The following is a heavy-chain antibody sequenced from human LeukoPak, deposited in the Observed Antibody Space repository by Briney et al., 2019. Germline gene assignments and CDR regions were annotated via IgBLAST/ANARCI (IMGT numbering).Heavy chain of an antibody. Sequence: PSETLSLTCTVSGFSISSGHYWGWIRQPPGKGLEWIGNIYHKGDTYYNPSPKSRVTISLDMSTNQFSLKLSSVTAADTAVYYCARGNPAFDIWGQGTMVTVSS. CDR3: ARGNPAFDI. CDR2: IYHKGDT. J-gene: IGHJ3*02. CDR1: GFSISSGHY. V-gene: IGHV4-38-2*02.